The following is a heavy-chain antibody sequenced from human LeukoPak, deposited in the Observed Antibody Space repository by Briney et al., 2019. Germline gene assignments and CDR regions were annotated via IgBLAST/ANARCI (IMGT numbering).Heavy chain of an antibody. V-gene: IGHV3-53*01. J-gene: IGHJ4*02. CDR2: IYSGGST. CDR1: GFTFSSYA. CDR3: ARDWSHRCFDY. Sequence: GGSLRLSCAASGFTFSSYAMSWVRQAPGMGLEWVSVIYSGGSTYYADSVKGRFTISRDNSKNTLYLQMNSLRAEDTAVYYCARDWSHRCFDYWGQGTLVTVSS. D-gene: IGHD3-3*01.